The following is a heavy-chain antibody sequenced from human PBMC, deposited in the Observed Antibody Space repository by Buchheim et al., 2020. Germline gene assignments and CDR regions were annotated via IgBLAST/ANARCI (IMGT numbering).Heavy chain of an antibody. Sequence: EVQLVESGGGLVQPGGSLRLSCAASGFIFSSYEMNWVRQAPGKGLEWVSYISSSGSIIYYADSVKGGLTTSRANAKNSLYLQMNSLRAEDTAVYYCARVGPSYYMDVWGKGTT. V-gene: IGHV3-48*03. CDR1: GFIFSSYE. CDR2: ISSSGSII. CDR3: ARVGPSYYMDV. J-gene: IGHJ6*03.